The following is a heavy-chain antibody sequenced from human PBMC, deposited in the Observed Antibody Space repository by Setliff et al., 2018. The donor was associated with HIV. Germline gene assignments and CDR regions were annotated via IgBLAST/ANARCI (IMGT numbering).Heavy chain of an antibody. Sequence: ASVKVSCKTSGFTFTAHKFHWVRQAPGQGLEWMGWTNANGGVTRYAQSFQGRVTMTGDPSITTAFMELSRLTSDDTAVYYCARESSASSFVFFSHYMDFWGSGTTVTVSS. D-gene: IGHD2-2*01. CDR3: ARESSASSFVFFSHYMDF. CDR2: TNANGGVT. J-gene: IGHJ6*03. V-gene: IGHV1-2*02. CDR1: GFTFTAHK.